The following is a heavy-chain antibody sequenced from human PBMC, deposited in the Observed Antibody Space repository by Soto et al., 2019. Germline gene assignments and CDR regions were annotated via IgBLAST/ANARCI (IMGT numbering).Heavy chain of an antibody. J-gene: IGHJ4*02. CDR2: IYYSGST. CDR3: ARWSRWLDY. CDR1: GGSVSSGSYY. D-gene: IGHD4-17*01. V-gene: IGHV4-61*01. Sequence: KSSETLSLTCTVSGGSVSSGSYYWSWIRQPPGKGLEWIGYIYYSGSTNYNPSLKSRVTISVDTSKNQFSLKLSSVTAADTAVYYCARWSRWLDYWGQGTLVTVSS.